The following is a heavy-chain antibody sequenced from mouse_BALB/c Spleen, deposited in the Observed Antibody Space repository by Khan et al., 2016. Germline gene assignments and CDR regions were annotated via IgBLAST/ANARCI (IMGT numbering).Heavy chain of an antibody. D-gene: IGHD2-2*01. CDR1: GFNIKDTY. Sequence: VRLQQSGAELVKPGASVKLSCTASGFNIKDTYMHWVKQRPEQGLEWIGRIDPANGNTKYDPKFQGKAIITADTSSNTAYLQLSSLTSEDTAVYYCARRLRVYWYFDVWGAGTTVTVSS. CDR3: ARRLRVYWYFDV. V-gene: IGHV14-3*02. J-gene: IGHJ1*01. CDR2: IDPANGNT.